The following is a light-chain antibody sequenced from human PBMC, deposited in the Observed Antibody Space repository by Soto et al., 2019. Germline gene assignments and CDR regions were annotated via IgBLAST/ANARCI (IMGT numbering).Light chain of an antibody. J-gene: IGLJ1*01. Sequence: QSALTQPASVSGSPGQSITISCTGTSSDVGGYNYVSWYQQHPGKAPKLMIYEVSNRPSGVSNRFSGSKSGNTASLTISGLQPEDEADYYCSSYTSSRTPYVFGTGTKLTFL. CDR1: SSDVGGYNY. CDR3: SSYTSSRTPYV. CDR2: EVS. V-gene: IGLV2-14*01.